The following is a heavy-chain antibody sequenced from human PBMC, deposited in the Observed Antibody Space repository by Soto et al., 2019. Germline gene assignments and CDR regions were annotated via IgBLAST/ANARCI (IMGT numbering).Heavy chain of an antibody. Sequence: SETLSLTCDVSSSATGHYWVWIRQPPGKGLEWLGYVYHNGRTTYSPSLKRRLTISLDTSRDRFSLTLTSVTAADTAVYYCARIDGSGTYSVFDSWGQGTRVTVSS. J-gene: IGHJ4*02. CDR1: SSATGHY. D-gene: IGHD3-10*01. CDR2: VYHNGRT. V-gene: IGHV4-59*02. CDR3: ARIDGSGTYSVFDS.